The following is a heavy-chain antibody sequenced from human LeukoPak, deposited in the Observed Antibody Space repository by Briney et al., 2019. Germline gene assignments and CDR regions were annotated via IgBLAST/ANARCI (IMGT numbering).Heavy chain of an antibody. CDR2: IYYSGST. CDR1: GGSISSSSYY. Sequence: SETLSLTCTVSGGSISSSSYYWGWIRQPPGRGLEWIGSIYYSGSTYYNPSLNSRVTISVDTSKNQFSPKLSPVTPADTAVYYCAGDLTGYPPGYYYYGMDVWGQGTTVTVSS. J-gene: IGHJ6*02. V-gene: IGHV4-39*07. CDR3: AGDLTGYPPGYYYYGMDV. D-gene: IGHD3-9*01.